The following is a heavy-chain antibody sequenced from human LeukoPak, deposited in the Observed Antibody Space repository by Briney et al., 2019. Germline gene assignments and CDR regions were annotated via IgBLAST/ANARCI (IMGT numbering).Heavy chain of an antibody. CDR1: GFTFSSYA. V-gene: IGHV3-30-3*01. CDR2: ISYDGSNK. Sequence: PGWSLRLSCAASGFTFSSYAMHWVRQAPGKGLEWVAVISYDGSNKYYADSVKGRFTISRDNSKNTLYLQMNSLRAEDTAEYYCARVMFVVVAAALDYWGQGTLVTVSS. D-gene: IGHD2-15*01. J-gene: IGHJ4*02. CDR3: ARVMFVVVAAALDY.